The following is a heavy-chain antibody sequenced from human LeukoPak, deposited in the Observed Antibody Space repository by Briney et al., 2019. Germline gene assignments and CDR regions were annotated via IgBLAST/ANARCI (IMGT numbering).Heavy chain of an antibody. Sequence: PGGSLRLSCAASGFTFSNFAMSWVRQAPGKGLEWVSAISGSGGDTYYADSVKGRFTISRDNAKSTLYLQMNSLRAEDTAVYYCAKDPYNYYDSSGYYSYYFDYWGQGTLVTVSS. V-gene: IGHV3-23*01. CDR1: GFTFSNFA. CDR2: ISGSGGDT. D-gene: IGHD3-22*01. CDR3: AKDPYNYYDSSGYYSYYFDY. J-gene: IGHJ4*02.